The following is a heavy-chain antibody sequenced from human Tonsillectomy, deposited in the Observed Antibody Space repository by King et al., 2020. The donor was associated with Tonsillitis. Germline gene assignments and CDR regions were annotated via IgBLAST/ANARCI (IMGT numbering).Heavy chain of an antibody. Sequence: VQLVESGGGLVQPGGSLRVSCAASGFTVSNNYMSWVRQAPGKGLEWVSVIYSGGSTYYADSVKGRFTISRDNSKNTLYLQMNSLRAEDTAVYYCASRREQWLAFDYRGQGTLVTVSS. V-gene: IGHV3-66*01. CDR1: GFTVSNNY. J-gene: IGHJ4*02. CDR2: IYSGGST. CDR3: ASRREQWLAFDY. D-gene: IGHD6-19*01.